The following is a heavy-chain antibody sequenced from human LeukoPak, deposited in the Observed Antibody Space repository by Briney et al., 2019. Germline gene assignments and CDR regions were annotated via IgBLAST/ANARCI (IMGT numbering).Heavy chain of an antibody. CDR3: ARVNYYDLFFDL. V-gene: IGHV3-66*01. J-gene: IGHJ2*01. CDR2: IFSGGST. D-gene: IGHD3-22*01. Sequence: PGGSLRLSCAASGFTVSRNYMSWVRQAPGEGLEWVSTIFSGGSTYYADSVKGRFTISRDNSKNTLYLQMNSLRAEDTAVYYCARVNYYDLFFDLWGRGTVVTVSS. CDR1: GFTVSRNY.